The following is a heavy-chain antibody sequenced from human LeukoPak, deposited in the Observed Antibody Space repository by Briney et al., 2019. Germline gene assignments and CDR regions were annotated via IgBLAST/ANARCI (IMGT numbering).Heavy chain of an antibody. CDR3: ARDPSGYFNY. J-gene: IGHJ4*02. D-gene: IGHD3-22*01. CDR1: GGSVNSGNYY. CDR2: IYYSGST. Sequence: SETLSLTCTVSGGSVNSGNYYWSWIRQPPGKGLEWIGFIYYSGSTNYNPSLKSRVTISVDTSKIQFSLKLSSVTAADTAVYYCARDPSGYFNYWGQGTLATVSS. V-gene: IGHV4-61*01.